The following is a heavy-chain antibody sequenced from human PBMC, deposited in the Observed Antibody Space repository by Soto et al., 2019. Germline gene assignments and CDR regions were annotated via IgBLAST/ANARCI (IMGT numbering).Heavy chain of an antibody. CDR2: IIPIFGTA. J-gene: IGHJ5*02. V-gene: IGHV1-69*01. CDR3: ARVNTAYCSGGSCYSDWFDP. CDR1: GGTFSSYA. D-gene: IGHD2-15*01. Sequence: QVQLVQSGAEVKKPGSSVKVSCKASGGTFSSYAISWVRQAPGQGLEWMGGIIPIFGTANYAQKFQGRVTITADESTRTAYMELSSLRSEDTAGYYCARVNTAYCSGGSCYSDWFDPWGQGTLVTVSS.